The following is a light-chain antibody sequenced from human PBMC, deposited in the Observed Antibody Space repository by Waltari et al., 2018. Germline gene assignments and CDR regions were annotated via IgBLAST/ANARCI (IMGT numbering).Light chain of an antibody. CDR3: QQYYTIPYT. Sequence: DIVMTQSPDSLAVSLGERATINCRSSQTVFDSSTNKNYVAWYQQKAGRPPKLLIYWASTRESGVPDRFSGSESGTEFTLTVSSLQAEDVAIYYCQQYYTIPYTFGQGTKLEI. CDR1: QTVFDSSTNKNY. J-gene: IGKJ2*01. V-gene: IGKV4-1*01. CDR2: WAS.